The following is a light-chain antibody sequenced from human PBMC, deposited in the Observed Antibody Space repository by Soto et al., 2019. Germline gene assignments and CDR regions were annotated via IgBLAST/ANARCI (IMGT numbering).Light chain of an antibody. CDR2: VAS. CDR3: QQSYGTPIT. Sequence: DIQMTQSTSSLSASVGDRFTITCRASQSIGRYLNWYQQKPGKAPNLLIYVASSLQSEVPSRFSGSGSGTDFTLTITSLQPEDFATYYCQQSYGTPITFGQGTRLEIK. J-gene: IGKJ5*01. V-gene: IGKV1-39*01. CDR1: QSIGRY.